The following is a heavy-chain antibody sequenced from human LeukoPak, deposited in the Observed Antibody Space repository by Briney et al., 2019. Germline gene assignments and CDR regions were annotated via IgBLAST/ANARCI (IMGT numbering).Heavy chain of an antibody. J-gene: IGHJ4*02. Sequence: EASVKVSCKASGGTFSSYAISWVRQAPGQGLEWMGGIIPIFGIANYAQKFQGRVTITADESTSTAYMELSSLRSEDTAVYYCATCSSTSCYGVPYYFDYWGQGTLVTVSS. CDR3: ATCSSTSCYGVPYYFDY. CDR2: IIPIFGIA. V-gene: IGHV1-69*01. D-gene: IGHD2-2*01. CDR1: GGTFSSYA.